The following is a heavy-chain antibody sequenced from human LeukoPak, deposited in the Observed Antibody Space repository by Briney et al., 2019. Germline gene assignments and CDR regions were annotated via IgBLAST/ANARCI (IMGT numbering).Heavy chain of an antibody. J-gene: IGHJ5*02. D-gene: IGHD2-2*01. CDR1: GFTFSSYA. CDR2: ISGSGGST. CDR3: AKDRGIVPAADNWFDP. Sequence: GGSLRLSCAASGFTFSSYAMSWVRQAPGKGLEWDSAISGSGGSTYYADSVKGRFTISRDNSKNTLYLQMNSLRAEDTAVYYCAKDRGIVPAADNWFDPWGQGTLVTVSS. V-gene: IGHV3-23*01.